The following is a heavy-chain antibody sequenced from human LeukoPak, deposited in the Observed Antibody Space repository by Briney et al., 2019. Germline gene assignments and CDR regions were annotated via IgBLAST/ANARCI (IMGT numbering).Heavy chain of an antibody. CDR2: IIPILGIA. CDR1: GGTFSSYA. V-gene: IGHV1-69*04. J-gene: IGHJ4*02. D-gene: IGHD6-13*01. Sequence: GSSVKVSCKASGGTFSSYAISWVRQAPGQGLEWMGRIIPILGIANYAQKFQGRVTITADKSTSTAYMELSSLRSEDTAVYYCARGWGSSWYSFDYWGQGTLVTVSS. CDR3: ARGWGSSWYSFDY.